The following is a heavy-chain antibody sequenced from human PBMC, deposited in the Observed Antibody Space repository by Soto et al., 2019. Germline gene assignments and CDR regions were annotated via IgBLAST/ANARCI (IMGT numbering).Heavy chain of an antibody. J-gene: IGHJ5*02. CDR3: AREYSGSYWVWFDP. D-gene: IGHD1-26*01. V-gene: IGHV4-30-2*01. Sequence: SETLSLTCAVSGGSISSGGYSWSWIRQPPGKGLEWIGYIYHSGSTYYNPSLKSRVTISVDRSKNQFSLKLSSVTAADTAVYYCAREYSGSYWVWFDPWGQGTLVTVSS. CDR1: GGSISSGGYS. CDR2: IYHSGST.